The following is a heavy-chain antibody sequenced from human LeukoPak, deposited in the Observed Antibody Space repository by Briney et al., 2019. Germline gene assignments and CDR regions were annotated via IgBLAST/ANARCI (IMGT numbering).Heavy chain of an antibody. V-gene: IGHV3-7*05. CDR3: ARGEQTFGKRHSDV. J-gene: IGHJ6*02. Sequence: PGGSLRLSCAAFGFTFNIYWMNWVRQAPGRGLEWVANVKQDGSETYYVDSMKGRFTISRDNAKNSLYLQMNSLRAEDTAVYYCARGEQTFGKRHSDVWGQGTTVTVSS. D-gene: IGHD1-1*01. CDR1: GFTFNIYW. CDR2: VKQDGSET.